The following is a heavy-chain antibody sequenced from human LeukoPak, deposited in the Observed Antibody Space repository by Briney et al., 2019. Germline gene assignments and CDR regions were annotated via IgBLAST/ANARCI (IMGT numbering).Heavy chain of an antibody. J-gene: IGHJ5*02. CDR1: GFIFSSYE. CDR3: ARAYTYYYDTSGYYGGRGSWFDP. Sequence: GGSLRLSCEASGFIFSSYEMNWVRQAPGKGLEWVSKITGGGNTIYYADSVKGRFTISRDDAKNSLYLQMNSLRAEDTAVYYCARAYTYYYDTSGYYGGRGSWFDPWGQGTLVTVSS. V-gene: IGHV3-48*03. D-gene: IGHD3-22*01. CDR2: ITGGGNTI.